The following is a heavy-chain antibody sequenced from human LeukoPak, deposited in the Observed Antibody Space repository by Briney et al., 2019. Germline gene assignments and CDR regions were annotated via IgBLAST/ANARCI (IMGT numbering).Heavy chain of an antibody. CDR2: ISYDGSNK. D-gene: IGHD6-19*01. J-gene: IGHJ3*02. CDR3: ARGGSGWDDAFDI. CDR1: GFIFSSYA. Sequence: GGSLRLSCAASGFIFSSYAMHWVRQAPGKGLEWVAVISYDGSNKYYADSVKGRFTTSRDNSKNTLYLQMNSLRAEDTAVYYCARGGSGWDDAFDIWGQGTMVTVSS. V-gene: IGHV3-30*04.